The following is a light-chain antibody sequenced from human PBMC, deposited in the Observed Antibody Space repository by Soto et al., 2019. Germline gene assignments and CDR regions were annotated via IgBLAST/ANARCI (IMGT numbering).Light chain of an antibody. J-gene: IGLJ3*02. CDR3: SSYTSSGTWV. CDR2: DVS. V-gene: IGLV2-14*01. Sequence: QSALTQPASVSGSPGQSITSSCTGTSSDVGDYNYVSWYQHHPGKAPKLVIYDVSDRPSGVSNRFSGSKSGNTASLTISGLQAEDEADYYCSSYTSSGTWVFGGGTKVTVL. CDR1: SSDVGDYNY.